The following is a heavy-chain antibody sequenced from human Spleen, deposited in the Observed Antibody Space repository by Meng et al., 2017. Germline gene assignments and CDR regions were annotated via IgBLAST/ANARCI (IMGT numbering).Heavy chain of an antibody. D-gene: IGHD3-10*01. J-gene: IGHJ1*01. CDR1: GWSFSGYY. V-gene: IGHV4-34*01. Sequence: QLQVPEWGAGLLKPSGTLSLTCAGYGWSFSGYYWSWIRQPPGKGLEWIGEINHSGSTNYNPSLKSRVTISVDTSKNQFSLKLSSVTAADTAVYYCARGVPYYYGSGSYPYFQHWGQGTLVTVSS. CDR3: ARGVPYYYGSGSYPYFQH. CDR2: INHSGST.